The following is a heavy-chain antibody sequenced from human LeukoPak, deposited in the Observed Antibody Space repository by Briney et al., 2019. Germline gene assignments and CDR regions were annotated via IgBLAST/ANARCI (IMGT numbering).Heavy chain of an antibody. Sequence: GGSLRLSCAASGFTFSNAWMSRVRQAPGKGLEWVGRIKSKTDGGTTDYAAPVKGRFTISRDDSKNTLYLQMNSLKTEDTAVYYCTTGLVGAQDGYWGQGTLVTVSS. D-gene: IGHD1-26*01. CDR3: TTGLVGAQDGY. J-gene: IGHJ4*02. CDR1: GFTFSNAW. V-gene: IGHV3-15*01. CDR2: IKSKTDGGTT.